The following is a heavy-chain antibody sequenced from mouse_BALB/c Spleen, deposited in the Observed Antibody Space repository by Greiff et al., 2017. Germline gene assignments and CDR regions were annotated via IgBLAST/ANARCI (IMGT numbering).Heavy chain of an antibody. CDR1: GFSLTGYG. D-gene: IGHD2-4*01. CDR3: ARAYYDYDAAMDY. CDR2: IWGDGST. J-gene: IGHJ4*01. Sequence: QVQLKQSGPGLVAPSQSLSITCTVSGFSLTGYGVNWVRQPPGKGLEWLGMIWGDGSTDYNSALKSRLSISKDNSKSQVFLKMNSLQTDDTARYYCARAYYDYDAAMDYWGQGTSVTVSS. V-gene: IGHV2-6-7*01.